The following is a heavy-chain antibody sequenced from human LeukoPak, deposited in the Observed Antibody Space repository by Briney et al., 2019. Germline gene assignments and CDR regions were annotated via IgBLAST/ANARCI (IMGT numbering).Heavy chain of an antibody. D-gene: IGHD3-10*01. CDR2: MRTSGNS. CDR1: DGSMTNYY. V-gene: IGHV4-4*07. Sequence: SETLSFTGTGSDGSMTNYYWSWIRQPAGKGLEWIGRMRTSGNSNYNPSLASRVSMSVDTSKRQVSLKLTSVTAADTAVYYCARLATYYYGSMTYYFFEHWGQGILVTVSS. CDR3: ARLATYYYGSMTYYFFEH. J-gene: IGHJ4*02.